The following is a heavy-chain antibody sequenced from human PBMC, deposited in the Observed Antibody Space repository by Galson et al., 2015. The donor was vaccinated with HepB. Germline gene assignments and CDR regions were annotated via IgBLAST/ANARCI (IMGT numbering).Heavy chain of an antibody. J-gene: IGHJ6*02. V-gene: IGHV1-46*01. CDR3: AKAYHYGMDV. CDR1: GYTLTNYY. CDR2: INPSGGST. Sequence: QSGAEVKKPGASVKVSCKASGYTLTNYYMHWVRQAPGQGLEWMATINPSGGSTNYAQKFQGRVTVTRDTSTSTVYMELSSLRSEDTAVYHCAKAYHYGMDVWGQGTTVAVSS.